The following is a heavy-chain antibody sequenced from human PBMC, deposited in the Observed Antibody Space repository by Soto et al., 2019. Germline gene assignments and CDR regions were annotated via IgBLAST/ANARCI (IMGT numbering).Heavy chain of an antibody. CDR3: ARQMGRIAVEVDV. D-gene: IGHD6-19*01. CDR2: IYTSGST. Sequence: PSETLSLTCSVSGGSISSYYWSWIRQPAGKGLEWIGRIYTSGSTNYNPSLKRRVTMSVDTSKNQFSLKLSSVTAADTAVYYCARQMGRIAVEVDVWGQGTTVTVSS. V-gene: IGHV4-4*07. CDR1: GGSISSYY. J-gene: IGHJ6*02.